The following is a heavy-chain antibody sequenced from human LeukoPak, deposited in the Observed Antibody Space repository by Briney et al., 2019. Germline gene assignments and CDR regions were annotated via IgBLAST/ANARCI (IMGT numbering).Heavy chain of an antibody. CDR2: INPSGGST. CDR1: GYTFTSYY. CDR3: AKDSSSWYYFDY. Sequence: ASVKVSCKASGYTFTSYYMHWVRQAPGQGLEWMGIINPSGGSTSYAQKFQGRVTMTRDTSTSTVYMELSSLRSEDTAVYYCAKDSSSWYYFDYWGQGTLVTVSS. D-gene: IGHD6-13*01. V-gene: IGHV1-46*01. J-gene: IGHJ4*02.